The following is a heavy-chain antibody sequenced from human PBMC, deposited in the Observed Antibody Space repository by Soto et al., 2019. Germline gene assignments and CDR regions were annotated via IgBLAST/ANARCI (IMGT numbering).Heavy chain of an antibody. Sequence: ASVKVSCKVSGYTLTELSMHWVRQAPGKGLEWMGGFDPEDGETTYAQKFQGRVTMTEDTSTDTAYMELSSLRSEDTAVYYCATGSWITIFGVVKRVYDAFDIWGQGTMVTVSS. CDR1: GYTLTELS. V-gene: IGHV1-24*01. D-gene: IGHD3-3*01. J-gene: IGHJ3*02. CDR2: FDPEDGET. CDR3: ATGSWITIFGVVKRVYDAFDI.